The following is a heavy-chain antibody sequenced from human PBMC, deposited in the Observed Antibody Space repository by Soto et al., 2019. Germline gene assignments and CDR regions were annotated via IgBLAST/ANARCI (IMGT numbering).Heavy chain of an antibody. D-gene: IGHD6-13*01. CDR3: ACIAGAFYYYHGMDV. V-gene: IGHV3-23*01. Sequence: GGSLRLSCAASGFTFSSYAMSWVRQAPGKGLEWVSAISGSGGSTYYADSVKGRFTISRDNSKNTLYLQMNSLRAEDTAVYYCACIAGAFYYYHGMDVWGQGTTVTVSS. CDR2: ISGSGGST. J-gene: IGHJ6*02. CDR1: GFTFSSYA.